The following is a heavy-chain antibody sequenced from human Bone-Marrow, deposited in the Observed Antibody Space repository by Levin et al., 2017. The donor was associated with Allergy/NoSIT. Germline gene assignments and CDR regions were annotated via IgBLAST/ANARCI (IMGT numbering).Heavy chain of an antibody. CDR3: TRVGLRYCSSTSCYSGTNWFDP. CDR1: GFTFGDYA. J-gene: IGHJ5*02. V-gene: IGHV3-49*03. CDR2: IRSKAYGGTT. D-gene: IGHD2-2*01. Sequence: AGGSLRLSCTASGFTFGDYAMSWFRQAPGKGLEWVGFIRSKAYGGTTEYAASVKGRFTISRDDSKSIAYLQMNSLKTEDTAVYYCTRVGLRYCSSTSCYSGTNWFDPWGQGTLVTVSS.